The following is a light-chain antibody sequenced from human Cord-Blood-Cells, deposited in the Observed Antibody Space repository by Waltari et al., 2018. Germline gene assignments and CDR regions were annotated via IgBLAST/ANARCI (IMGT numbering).Light chain of an antibody. CDR2: AAS. CDR3: QQSYSTPLNT. J-gene: IGKJ2*01. CDR1: QSISSY. Sequence: DIQMTQSPSPLSASVGNRVPITCRASQSISSYLNWYQQKPGKAPKLLIDAASSLQSGVPSRFSGSGSGTDFTLTISSLQPEDFATYYCQQSYSTPLNTFGQGTKLEIK. V-gene: IGKV1-39*01.